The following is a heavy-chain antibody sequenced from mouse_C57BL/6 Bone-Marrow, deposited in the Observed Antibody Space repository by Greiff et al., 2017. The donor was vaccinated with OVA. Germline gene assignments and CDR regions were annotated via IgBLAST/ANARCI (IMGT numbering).Heavy chain of an antibody. V-gene: IGHV3-6*01. Sequence: ESGPGLVKPSQSLSLTCSVTGYSITSGYYWNWIRQFPGNKLEWMGYISYDGSNNYNPSLKNRISITRDTSKNQFFLKLNSVTTEDTATYYCARGSYYAMDYWGQGTSDTVSS. J-gene: IGHJ4*01. CDR3: ARGSYYAMDY. CDR2: ISYDGSN. CDR1: GYSITSGYY.